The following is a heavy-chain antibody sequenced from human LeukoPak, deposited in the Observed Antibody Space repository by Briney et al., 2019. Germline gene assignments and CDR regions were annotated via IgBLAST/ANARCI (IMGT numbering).Heavy chain of an antibody. Sequence: GGSLRLSCATSGFTFSHYGMHWVRQAPGKGLEWVAVIWNDGSDKYYGDSVKGRFTISRDNSKNTVYLQMNSLRVEDTAVYYCAKDAQRGFDYSNSLESWGQGALVTVSS. CDR3: AKDAQRGFDYSNSLES. D-gene: IGHD4-11*01. CDR2: IWNDGSDK. V-gene: IGHV3-33*06. J-gene: IGHJ4*02. CDR1: GFTFSHYG.